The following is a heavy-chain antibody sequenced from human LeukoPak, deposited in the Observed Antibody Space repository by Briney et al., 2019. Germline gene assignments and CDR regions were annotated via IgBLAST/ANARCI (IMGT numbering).Heavy chain of an antibody. Sequence: GGSLRLSCAASGFTFSSYGMHWVRQAPGKGLEWVAVIWYDGSNKYYADSVKGRFTISRDNSKNTLYLQMNSLRAVDTAVYYCARDATVTYYYDSSGYNPYFDYWGQGTLVTVSS. CDR3: ARDATVTYYYDSSGYNPYFDY. CDR2: IWYDGSNK. J-gene: IGHJ4*02. D-gene: IGHD3-22*01. CDR1: GFTFSSYG. V-gene: IGHV3-33*01.